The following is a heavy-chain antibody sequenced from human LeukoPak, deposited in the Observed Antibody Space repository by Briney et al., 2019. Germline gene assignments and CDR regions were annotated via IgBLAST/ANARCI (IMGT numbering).Heavy chain of an antibody. CDR3: AKDMQQWLVRWYYFDY. V-gene: IGHV3-23*01. CDR1: GFTFSSCA. D-gene: IGHD6-19*01. CDR2: ISGSGGST. Sequence: GGSLRLSCAASGFTFSSCAMSWVRQAPGKGLEWVSAISGSGGSTYYADSVKGRFTISRDNSKNTLYLQMNSLRAEDTAVYYCAKDMQQWLVRWYYFDYWGQGTLVTVSS. J-gene: IGHJ4*02.